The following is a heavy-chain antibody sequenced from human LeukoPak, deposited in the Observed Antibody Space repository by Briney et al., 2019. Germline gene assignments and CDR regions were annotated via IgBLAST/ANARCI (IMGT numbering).Heavy chain of an antibody. CDR3: ATGRTKWDLLNY. CDR1: GYTPTALF. J-gene: IGHJ4*02. V-gene: IGHV1-24*01. Sequence: ASEKVSCKVPGYTPTALFLPGVREAPGKGLVRRGGLDPEDGEMIYSQKFQGRVTMTEDTSTDIAYMEMSSLRSEDTAVYYCATGRTKWDLLNYWGQGTLVTVS. CDR2: LDPEDGEM. D-gene: IGHD1-26*01.